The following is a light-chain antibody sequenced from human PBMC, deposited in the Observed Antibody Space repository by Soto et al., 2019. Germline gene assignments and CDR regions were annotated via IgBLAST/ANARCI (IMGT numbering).Light chain of an antibody. CDR1: ISNLGSNF. CDR3: AAWDDSLSGVV. Sequence: QSALTQPPSASGTPGQRVTISCSGSISNLGSNFVFWYQQLPGAAPKLLISRNDQRPSGVPDRFSGSKSGTSASLAISGLRSEDEADYHCAAWDDSLSGVVFGGGTQLT. V-gene: IGLV1-47*01. CDR2: RND. J-gene: IGLJ3*02.